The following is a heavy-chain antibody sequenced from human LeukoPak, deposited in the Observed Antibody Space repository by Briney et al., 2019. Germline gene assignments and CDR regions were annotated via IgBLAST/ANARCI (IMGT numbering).Heavy chain of an antibody. D-gene: IGHD2-15*01. CDR1: GFTFSTSD. CDR3: ARHRSGGSQDDAFDI. V-gene: IGHV3-13*01. CDR2: IGTVDDT. Sequence: PGGSLRLSCAASGFTFSTSDMHWVRQATGRGLEWVSAIGTVDDTYYPGSVKGRFTISRQNAKNSLFLQMNSLRAEDTAVYYCARHRSGGSQDDAFDIWGQGTMVTVSS. J-gene: IGHJ3*02.